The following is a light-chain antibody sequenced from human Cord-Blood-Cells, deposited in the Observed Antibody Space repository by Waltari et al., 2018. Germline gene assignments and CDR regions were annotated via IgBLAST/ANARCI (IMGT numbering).Light chain of an antibody. CDR1: QSVSSN. Sequence: EIVMTQSPATLSVSPGERATLSCRASQSVSSNLAWYQQKPAQVPRLLIYGASTRATGIPARFSGSGSGTEFTLTISSLQSEDFAVYYCQQYNNWPPYTFGQGTKLEIK. J-gene: IGKJ2*01. V-gene: IGKV3-15*01. CDR3: QQYNNWPPYT. CDR2: GAS.